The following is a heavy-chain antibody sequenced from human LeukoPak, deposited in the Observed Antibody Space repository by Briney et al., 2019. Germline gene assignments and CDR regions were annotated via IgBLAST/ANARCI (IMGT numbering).Heavy chain of an antibody. J-gene: IGHJ4*02. Sequence: GGSLRLSCAASGFTFSSYSMNWLRQAPGKGLEWVSSISSCSSYIYYADSVKGRFTISRDNAKNSLYLQMNSLRAEDTAVYYCARQYYYDSSGYYSNWGQGTLVTVSS. CDR3: ARQYYYDSSGYYSN. CDR1: GFTFSSYS. D-gene: IGHD3-22*01. CDR2: ISSCSSYI. V-gene: IGHV3-21*01.